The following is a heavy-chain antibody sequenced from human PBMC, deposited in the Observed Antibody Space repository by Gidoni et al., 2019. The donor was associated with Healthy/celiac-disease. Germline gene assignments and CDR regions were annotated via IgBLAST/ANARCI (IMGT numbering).Heavy chain of an antibody. V-gene: IGHV3-21*01. CDR2: ISSSSSYI. J-gene: IGHJ2*01. CDR1: GFTFSRYS. Sequence: EVQLVESGGGLVKPGGSLRLSCAASGFTFSRYSMNWVRQAAGKGLEWVSSISSSSSYIYYADSVKGRFTISRDNAKNSLYLQMNSLRAEDTAVYYCARAPLGADPAWWYFDLWGRGTLVTVSS. D-gene: IGHD1-26*01. CDR3: ARAPLGADPAWWYFDL.